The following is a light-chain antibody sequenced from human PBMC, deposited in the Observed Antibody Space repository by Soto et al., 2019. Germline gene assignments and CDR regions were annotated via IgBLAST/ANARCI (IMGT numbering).Light chain of an antibody. V-gene: IGKV1-6*01. CDR3: LQDNNYPLT. CDR1: QGIGND. J-gene: IGKJ4*01. Sequence: AIQLTQSPSSLSASVGDTVTITCRASQGIGNDLGWYQQKSGKAPKLLIYAASNLQSAVPSRFSRSGSGTDFTLPISGLQPEDVATYYCLQDNNYPLTFGGGTKV. CDR2: AAS.